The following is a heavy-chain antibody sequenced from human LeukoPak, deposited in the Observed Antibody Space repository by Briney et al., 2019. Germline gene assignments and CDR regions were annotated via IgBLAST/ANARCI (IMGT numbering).Heavy chain of an antibody. Sequence: SETLSPTCTVSGCSISSYYWSWIRQPPGKGLEWIGYIYTSGSTNYNPSLKSRFTISVDSSKNQFSLKLSSVTAADTAVYYCARISGYSSSWYVFGWFDPWGQGTLVTVSS. J-gene: IGHJ5*02. V-gene: IGHV4-4*09. CDR2: IYTSGST. CDR1: GCSISSYY. D-gene: IGHD6-13*01. CDR3: ARISGYSSSWYVFGWFDP.